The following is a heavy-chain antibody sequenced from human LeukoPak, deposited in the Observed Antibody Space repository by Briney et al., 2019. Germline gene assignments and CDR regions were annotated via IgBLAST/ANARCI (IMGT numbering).Heavy chain of an antibody. J-gene: IGHJ3*02. CDR1: GFTFDDYA. Sequence: GGSLRLSCAASGFTFDDYAMHWVRQAPGKGLEWVSAISWNSGSINYADSVKGRFTISRDNAKNSLYLQMNSLRPEDTALYYCARVGDTGRNGAFDIWGQGTMVTVSS. CDR3: ARVGDTGRNGAFDI. V-gene: IGHV3-9*01. CDR2: ISWNSGSI. D-gene: IGHD5-18*01.